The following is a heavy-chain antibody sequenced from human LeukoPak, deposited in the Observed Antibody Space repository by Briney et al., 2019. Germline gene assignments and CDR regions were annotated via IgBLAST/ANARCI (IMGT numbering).Heavy chain of an antibody. D-gene: IGHD6-13*01. J-gene: IGHJ4*02. CDR1: GFTFHDYG. CDR3: VIVCGSFSGSWWNY. V-gene: IGHV3-20*04. CDR2: INWNGGST. Sequence: PGGSLRLSCAASGFTFHDYGMSWVRQAPGKGVEWGSGINWNGGSTGYADSLKGRFTISRDNAKNSLYLQMNSLRAEDTAVYYCVIVCGSFSGSWWNYWGQGTLVTVSS.